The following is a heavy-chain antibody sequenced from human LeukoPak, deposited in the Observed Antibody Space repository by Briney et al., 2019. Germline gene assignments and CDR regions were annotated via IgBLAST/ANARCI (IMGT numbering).Heavy chain of an antibody. Sequence: GGSLRLSCAASGLTFSSYSMNWVRQAPGKGLEGVSSISSSSSYIYYADSVKGRFTISRDNAKNSLYLQMNSLRAEDTAVYYCARDLDNDYDSSGYYSAHFQHWGQGTLVTVSS. CDR2: ISSSSSYI. V-gene: IGHV3-21*01. CDR1: GLTFSSYS. CDR3: ARDLDNDYDSSGYYSAHFQH. D-gene: IGHD3-22*01. J-gene: IGHJ1*01.